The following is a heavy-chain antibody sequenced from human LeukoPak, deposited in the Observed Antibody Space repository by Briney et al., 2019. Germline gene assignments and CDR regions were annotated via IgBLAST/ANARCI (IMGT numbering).Heavy chain of an antibody. V-gene: IGHV3-30*03. Sequence: PGGSLRLSCEASGFTFSSYGMHWVRQAPGKGLEGVAGISYDGSNKYNADSVKGRISISRDNSKNTLYLQMNSLRAEDTAVYYCASELAYCGGDCYSAFDIWGQGTMVTVSS. CDR3: ASELAYCGGDCYSAFDI. CDR1: GFTFSSYG. CDR2: ISYDGSNK. D-gene: IGHD2-21*02. J-gene: IGHJ3*02.